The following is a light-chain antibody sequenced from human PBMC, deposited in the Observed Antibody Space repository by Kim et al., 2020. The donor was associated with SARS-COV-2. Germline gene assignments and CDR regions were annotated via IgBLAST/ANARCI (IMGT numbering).Light chain of an antibody. Sequence: SPGESVTPTCRASQSVKIRLAWYQQRPAQAPSRLIYGTSTRATDISARFSGSGSGTEFTLTIRSLQSEDLAVYYCQQYNDWPLLTFGGGTKVDIK. CDR3: QQYNDWPLLT. CDR2: GTS. CDR1: QSVKIR. V-gene: IGKV3-15*01. J-gene: IGKJ4*01.